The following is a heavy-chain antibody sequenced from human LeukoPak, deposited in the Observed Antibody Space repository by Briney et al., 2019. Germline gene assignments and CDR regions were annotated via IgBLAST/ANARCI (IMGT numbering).Heavy chain of an antibody. CDR1: GFTFSSDS. V-gene: IGHV3-21*01. D-gene: IGHD3-10*01. CDR2: ISSSSSYI. Sequence: PGGSLRLSCAASGFTFSSDSMNWVRQAPGKGLEWVSSISSSSSYIYYADSVKGRFTISRDNAKNSLYLQMNSLRAEDTAVYYCASYGSGTTYYYYGTDVWGQGTTVTVSS. CDR3: ASYGSGTTYYYYGTDV. J-gene: IGHJ6*02.